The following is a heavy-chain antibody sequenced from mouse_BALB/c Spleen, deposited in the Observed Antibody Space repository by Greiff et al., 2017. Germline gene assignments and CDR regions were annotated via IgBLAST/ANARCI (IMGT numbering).Heavy chain of an antibody. CDR1: GFNIKDTY. Sequence: EVHLVESGAELVKPGASVKLSCTASGFNIKDTYMHWVKQRPEQGLEWIGRIDPANGNTKYDPKFQGKATITADTSSNTAYLQLSSLTSEDTAVYYCARHDYAMDYWGQGTSVTVSS. CDR3: ARHDYAMDY. V-gene: IGHV14-3*02. CDR2: IDPANGNT. J-gene: IGHJ4*01.